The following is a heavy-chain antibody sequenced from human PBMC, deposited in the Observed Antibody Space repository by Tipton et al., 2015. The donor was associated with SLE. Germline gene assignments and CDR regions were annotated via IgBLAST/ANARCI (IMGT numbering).Heavy chain of an antibody. Sequence: TLSLTCAVYGGSFSGYYWSWIRQPPGKGLEWIGEINHSGSTNYNPSLKSRVTKSVDTSKNQFSLKLSSVTAADTAVYYCARGVYGSGSYYPDYWGQGTLVTVSS. CDR1: GGSFSGYY. V-gene: IGHV4-34*01. CDR2: INHSGST. D-gene: IGHD3-10*01. J-gene: IGHJ4*02. CDR3: ARGVYGSGSYYPDY.